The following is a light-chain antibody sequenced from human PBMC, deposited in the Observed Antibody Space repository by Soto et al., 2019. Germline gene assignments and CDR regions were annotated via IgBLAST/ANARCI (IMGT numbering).Light chain of an antibody. J-gene: IGKJ1*01. CDR3: QQYVSSPPT. Sequence: EIVLTQSPGTLSLSPGEIATLSFSASQSISSSYLAWYQQKPGQAPRLLIYDASSRATCIPDRFSGSGSGTDFTLTISRLEPEDFAVYYCQQYVSSPPTFGQGTKVDIK. CDR2: DAS. V-gene: IGKV3-20*01. CDR1: QSISSSY.